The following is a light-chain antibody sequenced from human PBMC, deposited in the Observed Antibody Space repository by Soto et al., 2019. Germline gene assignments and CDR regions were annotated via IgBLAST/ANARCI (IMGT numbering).Light chain of an antibody. CDR3: QQYGSSST. CDR2: GAS. CDR1: QSVSSSY. V-gene: IGKV3-20*01. J-gene: IGKJ1*01. Sequence: EIVLTQSPGTLSLSPGERATLSCRASQSVSSSYLAWYQQKPGQAPRRLIYGASSRATGIPDRFSGSGSGTDFTLTISRLEPKDCTVYLCQQYGSSSTFGQGTKVEIK.